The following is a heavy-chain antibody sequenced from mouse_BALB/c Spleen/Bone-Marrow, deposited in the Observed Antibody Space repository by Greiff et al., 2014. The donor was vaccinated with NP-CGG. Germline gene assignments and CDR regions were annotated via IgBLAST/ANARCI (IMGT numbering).Heavy chain of an antibody. Sequence: VQLQQSGAELARPGASVKMSCQASGYTFTRYTMHWEKQRPGQGLEWIGYINPSSAYTNYNQKFKDKATLTADKSSSTAYMQLSSLTSEDSAVYYCTIRYYAMDYWDQGTSVTVSS. V-gene: IGHV1-4*01. CDR2: INPSSAYT. CDR3: TIRYYAMDY. J-gene: IGHJ4*01. CDR1: GYTFTRYT. D-gene: IGHD1-1*01.